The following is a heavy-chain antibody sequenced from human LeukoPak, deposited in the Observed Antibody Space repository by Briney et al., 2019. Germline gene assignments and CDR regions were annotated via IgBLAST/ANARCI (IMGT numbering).Heavy chain of an antibody. J-gene: IGHJ4*02. CDR1: GGSISSYY. Sequence: PSETLSLTCTVSGGSISSYYWSWIRLPPGKGLEWIGYIYYTGATYYNPSLKSRVTISLDTSKNQFSLKLSSVTAADAAVYYCARAGYSYGTGYYFDNWGQGALVTVSS. V-gene: IGHV4-59*01. D-gene: IGHD5-18*01. CDR2: IYYTGAT. CDR3: ARAGYSYGTGYYFDN.